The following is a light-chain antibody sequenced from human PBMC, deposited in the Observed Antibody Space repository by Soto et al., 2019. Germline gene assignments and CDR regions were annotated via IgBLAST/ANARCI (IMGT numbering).Light chain of an antibody. Sequence: QSDLTQPASGSGSPGQSITLSCTGTNSDIGGYNIVSWYQQHPGKAPKLMIYDVSIRPSGVSDRFSGSKSANTASLTISGLQPEDEADYYCTSYATGGTHVFGTGTKVTVL. CDR2: DVS. J-gene: IGLJ1*01. CDR1: NSDIGGYNI. CDR3: TSYATGGTHV. V-gene: IGLV2-14*01.